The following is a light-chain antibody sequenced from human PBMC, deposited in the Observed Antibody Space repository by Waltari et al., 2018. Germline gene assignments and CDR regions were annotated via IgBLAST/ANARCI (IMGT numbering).Light chain of an antibody. Sequence: SYELTQPSSMSVSPGQTARITCPGHLLEKHSGYWYQQKPGQAPILVIFKDKERPSGIPERFSGSSSGKTVTLTISGVQAEDEADYYCQSADSSGPSVVFGGGTKLT. J-gene: IGLJ2*01. CDR2: KDK. V-gene: IGLV3-25*03. CDR1: LLEKHS. CDR3: QSADSSGPSVV.